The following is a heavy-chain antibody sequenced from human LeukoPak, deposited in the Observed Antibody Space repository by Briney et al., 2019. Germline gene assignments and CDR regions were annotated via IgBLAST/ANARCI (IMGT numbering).Heavy chain of an antibody. CDR2: LSGSGDYT. CDR1: GFTFTNYA. D-gene: IGHD6-19*01. J-gene: IGHJ4*02. V-gene: IGHV3-23*01. Sequence: GGSLRLSCAASGFTFTNYAMSWVRQAPGKGLEWVSTLSGSGDYTYYADSVKGRFTISRDNSKSTLYLQMKSLSAEDTAVYYCAKSPNAGFSSTVNFDSWGQGTLVTVSS. CDR3: AKSPNAGFSSTVNFDS.